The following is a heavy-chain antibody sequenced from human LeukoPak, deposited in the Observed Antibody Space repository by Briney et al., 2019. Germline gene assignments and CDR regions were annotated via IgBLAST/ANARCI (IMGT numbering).Heavy chain of an antibody. D-gene: IGHD3-10*01. CDR1: GYTFTSYA. V-gene: IGHV1-3*01. CDR2: INAGNGNT. J-gene: IGHJ5*02. CDR3: ARETYGSGRRWFDP. Sequence: ASVKVSCKASGYTFTSYAMHWVRQATGQRLEWMGWINAGNGNTKYSQKFQGRVTITRDTSASTAYMELSSLRSEDTAVYYCARETYGSGRRWFDPWGQGTLVTVSS.